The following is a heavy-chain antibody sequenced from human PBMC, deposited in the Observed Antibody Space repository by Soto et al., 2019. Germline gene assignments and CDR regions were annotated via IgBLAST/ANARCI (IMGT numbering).Heavy chain of an antibody. CDR3: AREVRI. V-gene: IGHV1-46*01. D-gene: IGHD3-10*01. Sequence: ASVKVSCKASGYSFISYYMHWVRQAPGQGLEWMGIINPNGSSSTYAQKFQGRVTMTRDTSTSTVYMELSSLSSEDTAVYYCAREVRIWGQGTRVTVSS. CDR2: INPNGSSS. CDR1: GYSFISYY. J-gene: IGHJ3*02.